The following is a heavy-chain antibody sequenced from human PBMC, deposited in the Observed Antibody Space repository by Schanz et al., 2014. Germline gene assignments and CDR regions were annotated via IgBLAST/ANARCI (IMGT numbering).Heavy chain of an antibody. CDR1: GFIFNDYY. J-gene: IGHJ4*02. D-gene: IGHD3-22*01. CDR2: IKQDGIEK. CDR3: AKSYDTSGYSGFDY. Sequence: VQLVESGGGLVKPGGSLRLSCAASGFIFNDYYMNWIRQAPGKGLEWVANIKQDGIEKYYVDSVKGRFTISRDNAKNSLYLQMNSLTADDTAVYFCAKSYDTSGYSGFDYWGQGTLVTVSS. V-gene: IGHV3-7*01.